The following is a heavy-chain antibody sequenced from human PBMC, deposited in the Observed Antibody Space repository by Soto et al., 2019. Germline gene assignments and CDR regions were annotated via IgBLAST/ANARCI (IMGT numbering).Heavy chain of an antibody. CDR1: GGSISSGGYY. CDR3: VRDRSSGSIDY. J-gene: IGHJ4*02. CDR2: IYYSGST. D-gene: IGHD1-26*01. Sequence: QVQLQESGPGLVKPSQTLSLTCTVSGGSISSGGYYWSWIRQHPGKGLEWIGYIYYSGSTYYNPSLKSRVTISVDTSKNQCSLKLSSVTAADTAVYYCVRDRSSGSIDYWGQGTLVTVSS. V-gene: IGHV4-31*03.